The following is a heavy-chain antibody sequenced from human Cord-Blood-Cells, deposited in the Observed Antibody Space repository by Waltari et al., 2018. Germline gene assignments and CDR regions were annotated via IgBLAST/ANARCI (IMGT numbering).Heavy chain of an antibody. CDR3: ARDVVRDFWSGYYDY. Sequence: EVPLVEPGGGEVQPGGSVRLSRAAAGCTSGSCSIHWVRHAPGTRLVWVSRINRDGSSTSYADSVKGRFTISRDNAKNTLYLQMNSLRAEDTAVYYCARDVVRDFWSGYYDYWGQGTLVTVSS. J-gene: IGHJ4*02. D-gene: IGHD3-3*01. V-gene: IGHV3-74*01. CDR1: GCTSGSCS. CDR2: INRDGSST.